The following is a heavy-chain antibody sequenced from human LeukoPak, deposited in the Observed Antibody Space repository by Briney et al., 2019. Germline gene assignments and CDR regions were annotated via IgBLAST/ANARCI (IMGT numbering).Heavy chain of an antibody. D-gene: IGHD3-22*01. J-gene: IGHJ3*02. Sequence: GGSLRLSCAASGFTFSSYAMSWVRQAPGKGLEWVSAISGSGGSTYYADSVKGRFTISRDNSKNTLYLQMNSLRAEDTAAYYCAKGGTYYYDSSGYYRDAFDIWGQGPMVTVSS. CDR2: ISGSGGST. CDR1: GFTFSSYA. V-gene: IGHV3-23*01. CDR3: AKGGTYYYDSSGYYRDAFDI.